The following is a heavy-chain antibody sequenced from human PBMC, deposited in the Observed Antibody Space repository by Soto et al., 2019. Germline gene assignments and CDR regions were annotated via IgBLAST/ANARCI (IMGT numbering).Heavy chain of an antibody. CDR3: ASLQSGSTFDY. V-gene: IGHV3-21*01. CDR2: ISSSSSYI. CDR1: GFTFSSYS. J-gene: IGHJ4*02. D-gene: IGHD1-26*01. Sequence: GGSLRLSCAASGFTFSSYSMNWVRQAPGKGLEWVSSISSSSSYIYYADSVKGRFTISRGNAKNSLYLQMNSLRAEDTAVYYCASLQSGSTFDYWGQGTLVTVYS.